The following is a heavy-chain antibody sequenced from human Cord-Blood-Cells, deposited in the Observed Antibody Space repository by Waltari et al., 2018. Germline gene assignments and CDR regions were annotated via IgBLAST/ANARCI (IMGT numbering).Heavy chain of an antibody. CDR3: ARDGRYYYDSSGYYFDY. CDR2: IKQDGSEK. Sequence: EVQLVESGGGLVQPGGSLRLSCAASGFTFSSYWMSWVRQAAGKGLEWVANIKQDGSEKYYVDSVKGRFTISRDNAKNSLYLQMNSLRAEDTAVYYCARDGRYYYDSSGYYFDYWGQGTLVTVSS. D-gene: IGHD3-22*01. J-gene: IGHJ4*02. CDR1: GFTFSSYW. V-gene: IGHV3-7*01.